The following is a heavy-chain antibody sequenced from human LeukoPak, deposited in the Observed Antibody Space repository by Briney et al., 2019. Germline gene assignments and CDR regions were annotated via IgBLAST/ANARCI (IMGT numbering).Heavy chain of an antibody. D-gene: IGHD4-17*01. Sequence: KPSETLSLTCSGSNYSISNSLYWGWLRQPPGKGLEWIGSIYRSGSTFYNPSLKSRVTISLDTSKNQFSLKLSSVTAADTTVYFCARGTYGYYMDVWGKGTTVTVSS. J-gene: IGHJ6*03. CDR3: ARGTYGYYMDV. V-gene: IGHV4-38-2*02. CDR2: IYRSGST. CDR1: NYSISNSLY.